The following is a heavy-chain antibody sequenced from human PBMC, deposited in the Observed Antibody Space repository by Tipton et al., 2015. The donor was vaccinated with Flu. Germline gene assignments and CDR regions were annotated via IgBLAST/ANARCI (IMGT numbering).Heavy chain of an antibody. J-gene: IGHJ6*02. Sequence: QVQLVQSGAEVKKPGASVKVSRKASAYTFTSYGFSWVRQAPGQGLEWMGWISAYNGNTNYAQKFQGRVTLTTDKSTTTAYMELRSLRSDDTAVYYCARERRASYYSSGMDVWGQGTPVPVSS. V-gene: IGHV1-18*01. CDR3: ARERRASYYSSGMDV. CDR2: ISAYNGNT. CDR1: AYTFTSYG.